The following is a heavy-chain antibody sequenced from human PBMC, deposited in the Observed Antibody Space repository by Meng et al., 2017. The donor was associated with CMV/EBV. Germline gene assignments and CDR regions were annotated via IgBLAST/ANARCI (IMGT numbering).Heavy chain of an antibody. J-gene: IGHJ4*02. D-gene: IGHD1-26*01. Sequence: QVQLVRSAAEVKKPGSSVKVSCKTSGGNFSTFAISWVRPAPGEGLEWMGGIIPVFETANYAERFQDRVTITADDSTTTAYMELSSLRADDTALYFCARGGDSWYSDYWGQGTLVTVSS. CDR2: IIPVFETA. CDR3: ARGGDSWYSDY. CDR1: GGNFSTFA. V-gene: IGHV1-69*12.